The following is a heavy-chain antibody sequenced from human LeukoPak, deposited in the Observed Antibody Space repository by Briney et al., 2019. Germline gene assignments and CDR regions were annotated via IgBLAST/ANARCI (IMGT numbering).Heavy chain of an antibody. J-gene: IGHJ6*04. CDR2: ITSSGTYI. D-gene: IGHD6-19*01. CDR3: ARDGTPSYTSGWVYMDA. V-gene: IGHV3-21*01. CDR1: GFTFSNYN. Sequence: GGSLRLSCAASGFTFSNYNMNWVRQAPGKAMEWVSSITSSGTYIFYADSVKGRFTISRDNAKNSLFLQMNSLRGEDTAVYYCARDGTPSYTSGWVYMDAWGKGTTVTISS.